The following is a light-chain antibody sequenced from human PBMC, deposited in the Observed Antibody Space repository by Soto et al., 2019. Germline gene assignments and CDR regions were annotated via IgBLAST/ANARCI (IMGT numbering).Light chain of an antibody. Sequence: EIVLTQSPATLSLSPGERATLSCRASQSVSSYLAWYQQKPGQAPRLLIYDASNRATGIPARFSGSGSGTDFTRTISGLEPEEFAGYYWQQRSNWPPYTFGQGTKLEIK. J-gene: IGKJ2*01. CDR1: QSVSSY. CDR3: QQRSNWPPYT. CDR2: DAS. V-gene: IGKV3-11*01.